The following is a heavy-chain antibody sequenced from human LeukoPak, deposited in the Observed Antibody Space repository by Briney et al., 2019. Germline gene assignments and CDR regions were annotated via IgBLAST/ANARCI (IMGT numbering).Heavy chain of an antibody. Sequence: PSETLSLTCAVYGGSFSDYYWTWIRQTPGKGLEWIGEMSLSGSSNYNPSLKSRVTISVDTSKNQFSLELRSVTAADTAVYYCARGRQDVNMILVVMAGVSYYLDVWSKGTTVTVS. D-gene: IGHD3-22*01. CDR3: ARGRQDVNMILVVMAGVSYYLDV. V-gene: IGHV4-34*01. CDR2: MSLSGSS. J-gene: IGHJ6*03. CDR1: GGSFSDYY.